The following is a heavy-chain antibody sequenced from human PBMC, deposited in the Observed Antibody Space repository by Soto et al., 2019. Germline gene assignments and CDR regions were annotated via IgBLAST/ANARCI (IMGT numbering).Heavy chain of an antibody. J-gene: IGHJ3*02. Sequence: PGGSLRLSCAVSGLTFNSYIMHWVRQAPGKALEWVAVISYDGSSKYYADSVKGRFTISRDNSRNTLYLLLNSLRAEDTALYYCATSKRRSMYDASDIWGQGTMVTV. V-gene: IGHV3-30*03. CDR2: ISYDGSSK. CDR3: ATSKRRSMYDASDI. CDR1: GLTFNSYI.